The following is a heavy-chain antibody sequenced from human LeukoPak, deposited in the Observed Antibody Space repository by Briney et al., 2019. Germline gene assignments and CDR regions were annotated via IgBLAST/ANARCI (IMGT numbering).Heavy chain of an antibody. D-gene: IGHD3-3*01. CDR3: ARERLSGYDLWSGYSIPHADAFDI. J-gene: IGHJ3*02. CDR1: GGTFSSYA. Sequence: ASVKVSCKASGGTFSSYAISWVRQAPGQGLEWMGGIIPIFGTANYAQKFQGRVTITADESTSTAYMELSSLRSEDTAVYYCARERLSGYDLWSGYSIPHADAFDIWGQGTMVTVSS. CDR2: IIPIFGTA. V-gene: IGHV1-69*13.